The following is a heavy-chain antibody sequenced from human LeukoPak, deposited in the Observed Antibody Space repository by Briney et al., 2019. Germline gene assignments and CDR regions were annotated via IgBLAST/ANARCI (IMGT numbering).Heavy chain of an antibody. J-gene: IGHJ4*02. CDR1: GGSINSGGFY. CDR3: ARDHGAGPTDY. CDR2: IYYSGST. V-gene: IGHV4-31*03. D-gene: IGHD3-10*01. Sequence: PSQTLSLTCTVSGGSINSGGFYWSWIRQHPGKGLEWIGYIYYSGSTYYNPSLKSRVTISVDTPKNQFSLRMSSVTAADTAVYFCARDHGAGPTDYWGQGTLVTVSS.